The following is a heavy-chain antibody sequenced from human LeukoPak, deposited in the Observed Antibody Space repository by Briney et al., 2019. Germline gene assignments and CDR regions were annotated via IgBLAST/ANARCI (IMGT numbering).Heavy chain of an antibody. CDR2: ISDSSTLT. V-gene: IGHV3-48*02. CDR3: AKVIRGGYGMDV. D-gene: IGHD3-10*01. Sequence: GSLRLSCAASGFTFSSFGMNWVRQAPGKGLEWVSYISDSSTLTDYADSVKGRFTISRDNAQNSLSLQLSSLRDEDTAVYFCAKVIRGGYGMDVWGQGTTVTVTS. CDR1: GFTFSSFG. J-gene: IGHJ6*02.